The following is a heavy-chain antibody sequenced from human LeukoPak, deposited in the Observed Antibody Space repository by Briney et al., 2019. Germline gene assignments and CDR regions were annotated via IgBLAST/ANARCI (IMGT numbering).Heavy chain of an antibody. V-gene: IGHV4-61*02. D-gene: IGHD6-13*01. CDR1: GGSISRGSYY. J-gene: IGHJ5*02. Sequence: SETLSLTCPVSGGSISRGSYYWSWIRHPAGKGLEWIGRIYTSGSTNYNTSLKSRVTITVETSKNQFSLKLSSVTAADTAVYYCARDNYSSSWARRVWFDPWGQGTLVTVSS. CDR2: IYTSGST. CDR3: ARDNYSSSWARRVWFDP.